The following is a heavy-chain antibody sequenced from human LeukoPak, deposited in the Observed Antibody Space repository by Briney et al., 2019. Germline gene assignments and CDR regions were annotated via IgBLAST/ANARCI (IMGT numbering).Heavy chain of an antibody. CDR2: ISAYNGNT. Sequence: GASVKVSCKASGYTFTSYGISWVRQAPGQGLEWMGWISAYNGNTNYAQELQGRVTMTTDTSTSTAYMELRSLRSDDTAVYYCARVADYYDSSGYSSYFDYWGQGTLVTVSS. CDR3: ARVADYYDSSGYSSYFDY. CDR1: GYTFTSYG. J-gene: IGHJ4*02. V-gene: IGHV1-18*01. D-gene: IGHD3-22*01.